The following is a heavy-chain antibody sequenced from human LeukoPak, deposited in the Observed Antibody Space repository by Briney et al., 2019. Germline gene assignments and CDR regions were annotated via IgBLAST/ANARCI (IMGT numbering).Heavy chain of an antibody. D-gene: IGHD2-2*01. CDR2: INPNSGGT. J-gene: IGHJ4*02. CDR1: GYTFTGYD. CDR3: AKGSYQLLPQVFDY. Sequence: ASVKVSCKASGYTFTGYDMHWVRQAPGQGLEWMGRINPNSGGTNYAQKFQGRVTMTRDTSISTAYMELSRLSSDDTAVYYCAKGSYQLLPQVFDYWGQGTLVTVSS. V-gene: IGHV1-2*06.